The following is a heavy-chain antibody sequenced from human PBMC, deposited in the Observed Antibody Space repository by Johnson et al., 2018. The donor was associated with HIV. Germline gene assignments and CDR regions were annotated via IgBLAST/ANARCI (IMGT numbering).Heavy chain of an antibody. CDR2: ISYDGSNK. D-gene: IGHD6-6*01. CDR1: GFTFSSYA. CDR3: ARSQPEEYSSSSDAFDI. V-gene: IGHV3-30*04. J-gene: IGHJ3*02. Sequence: QVQLVESGGGVVQPGRSLRLSCAASGFTFSSYAMHWVRQAPGKGLEWVAVISYDGSNKYFADSVKGRFTISRDNSKNTLYLQMKSLRAEDTAVYYCARSQPEEYSSSSDAFDITGQGTMVTVSS.